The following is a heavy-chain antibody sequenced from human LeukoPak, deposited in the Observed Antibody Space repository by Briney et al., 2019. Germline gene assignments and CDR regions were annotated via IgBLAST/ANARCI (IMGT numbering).Heavy chain of an antibody. CDR2: INHSGST. J-gene: IGHJ4*02. V-gene: IGHV4-34*01. CDR1: GGSFSGYY. Sequence: SETLSLTCAVYGGSFSGYYWSWIRQPPGKGLEWIGEINHSGSTNYNPSLKSRVTISVDTSKNQFSLKLSSVIAADTAVYYCARATPATRWFGDWGQGTLVTVSS. CDR3: ARATPATRWFGD. D-gene: IGHD3-10*01.